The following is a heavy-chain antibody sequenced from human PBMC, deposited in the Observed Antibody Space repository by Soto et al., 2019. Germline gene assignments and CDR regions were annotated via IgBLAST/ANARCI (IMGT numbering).Heavy chain of an antibody. CDR2: INTYNGMT. D-gene: IGHD5-12*01. CDR1: GYTFINYH. Sequence: QVQLVQSGGEVKKPGASVTVSCKASGYTFINYHITWVRQAPGQGLEWMAWINTYNGMTDYAQRFQGRVTMTRDTSTSKAYMELRNLRSDETAVYFCAKSPRGEMATDWGQGTLVTVSS. CDR3: AKSPRGEMATD. V-gene: IGHV1-18*01. J-gene: IGHJ4*02.